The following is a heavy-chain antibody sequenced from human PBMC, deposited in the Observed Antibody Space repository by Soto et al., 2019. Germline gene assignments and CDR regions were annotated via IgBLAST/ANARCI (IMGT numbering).Heavy chain of an antibody. D-gene: IGHD4-4*01. Sequence: SETLSLTCTVSGGSISSYYWSWIRQPPGKGLEWIGYSYYSGSTSYTPSLKSRVTIPVDTSKNQFSLKLSSVTAADTAVYYCARTDYSLSYYYYYMDVWGKGTTVTVSS. CDR2: SYYSGST. CDR1: GGSISSYY. CDR3: ARTDYSLSYYYYYMDV. V-gene: IGHV4-59*01. J-gene: IGHJ6*03.